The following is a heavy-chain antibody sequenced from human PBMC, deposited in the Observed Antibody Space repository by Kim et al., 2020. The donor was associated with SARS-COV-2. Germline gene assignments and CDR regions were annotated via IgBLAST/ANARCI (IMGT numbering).Heavy chain of an antibody. CDR3: AGDYYDSRDDAFDI. J-gene: IGHJ3*02. V-gene: IGHV4-59*01. Sequence: NPSLKSRVTISVDTSKNQFSLKLSSVTAADTAVYYCAGDYYDSRDDAFDIWGQGTMVTVSS. D-gene: IGHD3-22*01.